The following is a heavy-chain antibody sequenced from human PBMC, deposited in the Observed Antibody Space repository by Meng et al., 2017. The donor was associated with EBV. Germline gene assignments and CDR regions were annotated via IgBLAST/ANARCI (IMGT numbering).Heavy chain of an antibody. V-gene: IGHV4-39*07. J-gene: IGHJ5*02. CDR1: GGSISRSSYY. D-gene: IGHD5-12*01. Sequence: QLQVQWSGPGVVHPLEPLSLTRTVPGGSISRSSYYWGWIRQPPGKGLEWIGSIYYSGNTYYNPSLKSRVTISVDTSKNQFSLKLSSVTAADTAVYYCARVVATIFTNWLDPWGQGTLVTVSS. CDR3: ARVVATIFTNWLDP. CDR2: IYYSGNT.